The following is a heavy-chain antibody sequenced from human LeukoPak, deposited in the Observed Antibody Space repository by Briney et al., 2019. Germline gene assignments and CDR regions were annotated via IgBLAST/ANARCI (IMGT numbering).Heavy chain of an antibody. D-gene: IGHD3-22*01. Sequence: GGSLRLSCAASGFTFSSYAMHWVRQAPGKGLEWVAVISYDGSNKYYADSVKGRFTISRDNSKNTLYLQMNSLRAEDTAVYYCARDARRVIRALAYWGQGTLVTVSS. J-gene: IGHJ4*02. CDR3: ARDARRVIRALAY. CDR1: GFTFSSYA. CDR2: ISYDGSNK. V-gene: IGHV3-30*04.